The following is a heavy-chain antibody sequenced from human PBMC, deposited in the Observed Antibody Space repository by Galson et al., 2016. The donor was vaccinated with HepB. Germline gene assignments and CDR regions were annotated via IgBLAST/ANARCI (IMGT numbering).Heavy chain of an antibody. V-gene: IGHV1-69*01. J-gene: IGHJ4*02. CDR1: GGSFTTYA. D-gene: IGHD6-19*01. Sequence: QSGAEVKKPGNSLRISCKASGGSFTTYAISWARQAPGQGLEWMGGIMPIYGPANYAQKFLGRVTITADESTSTYYMDRSGLASEDPAVFYCASGSDTSSWLFDSWGPGSLVTVTS. CDR2: IMPIYGPA. CDR3: ASGSDTSSWLFDS.